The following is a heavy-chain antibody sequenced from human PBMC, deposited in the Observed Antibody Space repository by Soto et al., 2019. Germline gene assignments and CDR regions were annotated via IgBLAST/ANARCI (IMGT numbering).Heavy chain of an antibody. V-gene: IGHV3-23*01. D-gene: IGHD3-16*02. CDR2: ISGSGGST. J-gene: IGHJ4*02. CDR1: GFTFSSYA. CDR3: ANFMITFGGVIAPFDY. Sequence: GGSLRLSCAASGFTFSSYAMSWVRQAPGKGLEWVSAISGSGGSTYYADSVKGRFTISRDNSKNTLYLQMNSLRAEDTAVYYCANFMITFGGVIAPFDYWGQGTLVTVAS.